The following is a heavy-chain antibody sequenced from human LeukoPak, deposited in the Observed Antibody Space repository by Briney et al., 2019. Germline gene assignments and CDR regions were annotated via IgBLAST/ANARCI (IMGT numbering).Heavy chain of an antibody. J-gene: IGHJ6*03. CDR2: IRYDGSNK. V-gene: IGHV3-30*02. CDR1: GFTFSSYG. CDR3: ARGGSYCSTTSCYSGYYMDV. D-gene: IGHD2-2*02. Sequence: GGSLRLSCAASGFTFSSYGMHWVRQAPGKGLEWVAFIRYDGSNKYYADSVKGRFTISRDNSKNTLYLQMNSLRAEDTAAYYCARGGSYCSTTSCYSGYYMDVWGKGTTVTISS.